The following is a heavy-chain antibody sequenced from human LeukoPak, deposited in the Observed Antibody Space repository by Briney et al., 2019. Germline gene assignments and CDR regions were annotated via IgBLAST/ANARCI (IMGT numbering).Heavy chain of an antibody. CDR1: GYTFTGHY. J-gene: IGHJ4*02. D-gene: IGHD6-19*01. V-gene: IGHV1-2*02. CDR2: INPNSGGT. CDR3: ATLQIQWLVVTPFDY. Sequence: ASVKVSCKASGYTFTGHYMHWVRQAPGQGLEWMGWINPNSGGTNYAQKFQGRVTMTRDTSISTAYMELSRLRSDDTAVYYCATLQIQWLVVTPFDYWGQGTLVTVSS.